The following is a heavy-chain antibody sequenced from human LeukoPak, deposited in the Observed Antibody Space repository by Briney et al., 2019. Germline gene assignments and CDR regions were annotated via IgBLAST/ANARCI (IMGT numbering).Heavy chain of an antibody. V-gene: IGHV3-23*01. J-gene: IGHJ4*02. CDR1: GITLSNYG. CDR2: ISDSGGST. CDR3: AKRGVVIRVILVGFHKEAYYFDS. D-gene: IGHD3-22*01. Sequence: GGSLRLFCAVSGITLSNYGMSWVRQAPGKGLEWVAGISDSGGSTNYADSVKGRFTISRDNPKNTLYLQMNSLRAEDTAVYFCAKRGVVIRVILVGFHKEAYYFDSWGQGALVTVSS.